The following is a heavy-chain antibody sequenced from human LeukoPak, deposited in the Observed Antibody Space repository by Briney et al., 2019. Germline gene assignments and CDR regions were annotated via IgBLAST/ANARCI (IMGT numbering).Heavy chain of an antibody. CDR1: GFTFSSYA. CDR2: ITASGDST. Sequence: PGGSLRLSCAASGFTFSSYAINWVRQAPGKGLEWVSAITASGDSTYYADSVKGRFTISRDNSKNTLYLQMNILRAEDTAVYYCAKEPVAGTWPDWGQGTLVTVSS. V-gene: IGHV3-23*01. J-gene: IGHJ4*02. D-gene: IGHD6-19*01. CDR3: AKEPVAGTWPD.